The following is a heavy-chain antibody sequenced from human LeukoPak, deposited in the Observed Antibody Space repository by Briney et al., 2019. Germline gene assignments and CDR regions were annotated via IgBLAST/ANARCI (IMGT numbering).Heavy chain of an antibody. D-gene: IGHD6-13*01. CDR3: ARGQQLDDFEN. CDR1: GYTFTGYY. J-gene: IGHJ4*02. Sequence: ASVKVSCKASGYTFTGYYMHWVRQVPGQGLEWMGRINPNSGGTNYAQEFQGRVTMTRDTSINTGYMELSRLRSDDTAVYYCARGQQLDDFENWGQGTLVTVSS. V-gene: IGHV1-2*06. CDR2: INPNSGGT.